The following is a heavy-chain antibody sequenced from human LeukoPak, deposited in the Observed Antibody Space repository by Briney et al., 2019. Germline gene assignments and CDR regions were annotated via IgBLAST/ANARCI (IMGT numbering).Heavy chain of an antibody. Sequence: AGGSLRLSCAASGFTFSGYAMNWVRQAPGKGLEWLSHISSTGGTIYYADSVKGRLTVSRDNAKNSPYLQMNSLRAEDTAVYYCAKSDPYGDSLIEIWGQGALVTVSS. V-gene: IGHV3-48*03. CDR1: GFTFSGYA. D-gene: IGHD4-17*01. CDR3: AKSDPYGDSLIEI. J-gene: IGHJ4*02. CDR2: ISSTGGTI.